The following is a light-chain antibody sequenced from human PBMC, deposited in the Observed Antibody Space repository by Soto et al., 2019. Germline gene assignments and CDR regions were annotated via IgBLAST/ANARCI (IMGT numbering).Light chain of an antibody. Sequence: DIQMTQSPSTLSASVGDRVTITCRASQTISNWLAWYQQKPGKAPKVLIFDASTLDGGVPSRFSGRRSGTDFTLTISSLQPSDVATYYCQTYNTYPLTFGGGTKVEI. CDR1: QTISNW. V-gene: IGKV1-5*01. CDR2: DAS. J-gene: IGKJ4*01. CDR3: QTYNTYPLT.